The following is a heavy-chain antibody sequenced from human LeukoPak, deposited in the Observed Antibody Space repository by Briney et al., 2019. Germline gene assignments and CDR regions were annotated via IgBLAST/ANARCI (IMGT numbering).Heavy chain of an antibody. CDR3: ARDGVRESYSY. CDR1: GYTFTSYY. V-gene: IGHV1-46*01. D-gene: IGHD3-3*01. Sequence: ASVTVSCTASGYTFTSYYMHWVRQAPGQGLEWMGIINPSGGSTSYAQKFQGRVTMTRDTSTSTVYMELSSLRSEDTAMYYCARDGVRESYSYWGQGTLVTVSS. CDR2: INPSGGST. J-gene: IGHJ4*02.